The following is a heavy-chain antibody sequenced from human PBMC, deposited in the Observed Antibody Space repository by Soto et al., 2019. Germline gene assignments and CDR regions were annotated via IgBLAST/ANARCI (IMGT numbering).Heavy chain of an antibody. CDR1: GGSISSNDF. CDR2: ISHSGSV. Sequence: QVLLQESGPGLVQPSGTLSLSCAVSGGSISSNDFWGWVRQPPGKGLEWVGDISHSGSVNYNPSLKSRVTISIDKSKNQFSLKLNSVTAADTAVYYCARSFGWYAIDYWGQGTLVIVSS. J-gene: IGHJ4*02. V-gene: IGHV4-4*02. CDR3: ARSFGWYAIDY. D-gene: IGHD6-19*01.